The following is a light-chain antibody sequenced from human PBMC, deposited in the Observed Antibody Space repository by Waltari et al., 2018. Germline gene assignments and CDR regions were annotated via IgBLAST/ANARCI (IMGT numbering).Light chain of an antibody. CDR1: QSVSSN. V-gene: IGKV3-15*01. CDR3: QQYDDWPKT. J-gene: IGKJ1*01. Sequence: EVVMTQSPATLSVSPGERVTLSCRASQSVSSNLGWFQQKPGQAPRLLIYRASTRATGIPARFSGSGSGTEFTLTISSLQSEDFAVYYCQQYDDWPKTFGQGTKVEIK. CDR2: RAS.